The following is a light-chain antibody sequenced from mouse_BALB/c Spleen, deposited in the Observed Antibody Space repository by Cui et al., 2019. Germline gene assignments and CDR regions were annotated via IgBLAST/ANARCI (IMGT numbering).Light chain of an antibody. CDR1: ENIYSY. J-gene: IGKJ2*01. Sequence: DIQMTQSPASLPASVGEPVTITCRASENIYSYLAWYQQKQGKSPQLLVYNAKTLAEGVPSRFSGSGSGTQFSLKINSLQPEDFGSYYCQHHYGTPYTFGGGTKLEIK. CDR3: QHHYGTPYT. V-gene: IGKV12-44*01. CDR2: NAK.